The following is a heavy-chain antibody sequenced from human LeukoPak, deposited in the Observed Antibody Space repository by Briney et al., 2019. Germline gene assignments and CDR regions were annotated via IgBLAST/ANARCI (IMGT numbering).Heavy chain of an antibody. Sequence: PSQTLSLTCAVYGGSFSGYYWSWIRQPPGKGLEWIGEINHSGSTNYNPSLKSRVTISVDTSKNQFSLKLSSVTAADTAVYYCARGHLRFLEWPLGYWGQGTLVTVSS. CDR3: ARGHLRFLEWPLGY. CDR1: GGSFSGYY. J-gene: IGHJ4*02. D-gene: IGHD3-3*01. CDR2: INHSGST. V-gene: IGHV4-34*01.